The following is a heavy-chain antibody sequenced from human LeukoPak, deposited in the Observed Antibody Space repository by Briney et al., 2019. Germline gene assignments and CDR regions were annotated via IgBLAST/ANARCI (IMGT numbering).Heavy chain of an antibody. CDR1: GFTFSSYA. V-gene: IGHV3-23*01. CDR3: AKDFVVVPAAIRASYYYYYGMDV. D-gene: IGHD2-2*02. J-gene: IGHJ6*02. Sequence: PGASLRLSCAASGFTFSSYAMSWVRQAPGKGLEGVSAISGRGGSTYYADSVKGRLPISRNNSKNTPYQQLNSLRAENTAVYYCAKDFVVVPAAIRASYYYYYGMDVWGQGTTVTVSS. CDR2: ISGRGGST.